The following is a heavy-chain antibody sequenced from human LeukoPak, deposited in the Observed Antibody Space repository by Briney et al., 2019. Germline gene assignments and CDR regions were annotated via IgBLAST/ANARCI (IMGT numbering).Heavy chain of an antibody. CDR1: GFTFSSYA. D-gene: IGHD6-19*01. J-gene: IGHJ4*02. CDR2: ISGSGGST. V-gene: IGHV3-23*01. CDR3: ATIGYSSGWSLFDY. Sequence: PGGSLRLSCAAPGFTFSSYAMSWVRQAPGKGLEWVSAISGSGGSTYYADSVKGRFTISRDNSKNTLYLQMNSLRAEDTAVYYCATIGYSSGWSLFDYWGQGTLVTVSS.